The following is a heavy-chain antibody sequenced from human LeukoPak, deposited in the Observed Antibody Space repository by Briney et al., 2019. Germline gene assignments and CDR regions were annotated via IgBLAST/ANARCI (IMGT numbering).Heavy chain of an antibody. CDR3: ARDSEGYCSSTSCPYYYYYMDV. D-gene: IGHD2-2*01. CDR1: GFTFDDYA. J-gene: IGHJ6*03. CDR2: ISYDGSNK. Sequence: PGRSLRLSCAASGFTFDDYAMHWVRQAPGKGLEWVAVISYDGSNKYYADSVKGRFTISRDNSKNTLYLQMNSLRAEDTAVYYCARDSEGYCSSTSCPYYYYYMDVWGKGTTVTVSS. V-gene: IGHV3-30-3*01.